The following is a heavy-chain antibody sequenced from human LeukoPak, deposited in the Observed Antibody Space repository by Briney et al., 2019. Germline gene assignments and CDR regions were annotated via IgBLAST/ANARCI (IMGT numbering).Heavy chain of an antibody. Sequence: KASETLSLTCTVSGGSISSYYWSWIRQPPGKGLEWIGYIYYSGSTNFNPSLKSRVTISVDTSKNQFSLKLSSVTAADTAVYYCARSEGIAVADTYYFDYWGQGTLVTVSS. V-gene: IGHV4-59*01. CDR2: IYYSGST. CDR3: ARSEGIAVADTYYFDY. D-gene: IGHD6-19*01. J-gene: IGHJ4*02. CDR1: GGSISSYY.